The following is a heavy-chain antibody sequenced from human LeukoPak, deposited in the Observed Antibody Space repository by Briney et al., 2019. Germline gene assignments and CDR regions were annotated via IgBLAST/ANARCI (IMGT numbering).Heavy chain of an antibody. Sequence: GGSLRLSCAASGFTFSSYGMSWVRQAPGKGLEWVSAISGSGDSTYYADSVKGRFTISRDNAKNSLYLQMNSLRAEETAVYYCARDTSGYDPAYFFDYWGQGTLVTVSS. J-gene: IGHJ4*02. D-gene: IGHD5-12*01. CDR1: GFTFSSYG. V-gene: IGHV3-23*01. CDR2: ISGSGDST. CDR3: ARDTSGYDPAYFFDY.